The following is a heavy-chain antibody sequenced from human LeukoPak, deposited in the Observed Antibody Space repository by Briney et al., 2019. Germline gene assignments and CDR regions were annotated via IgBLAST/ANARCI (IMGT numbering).Heavy chain of an antibody. J-gene: IGHJ4*02. V-gene: IGHV3-64*01. CDR1: GFIFSNYA. D-gene: IGHD5-18*01. Sequence: PGGSLRLSCAASGFIFSNYAMHWVRQAPGKGLEYVSVITNNGGNTYYGSSVKGRFTISRDNSRSMMFLQMGSLRPEDTAVYFCARSGYSYSTLLGYWGQGTPVTVSP. CDR3: ARSGYSYSTLLGY. CDR2: ITNNGGNT.